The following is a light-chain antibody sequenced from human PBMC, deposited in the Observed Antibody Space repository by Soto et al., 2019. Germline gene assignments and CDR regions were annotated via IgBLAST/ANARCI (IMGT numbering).Light chain of an antibody. J-gene: IGKJ4*01. CDR1: QSVSSSY. V-gene: IGKV3-20*01. CDR3: QQYGSSLLT. Sequence: EIVLTQSPGTLSLSPGERATLSCRASQSVSSSYLAWYQQKPGQAPRLLIYGASSMATGIPDRFSGSGSGTDFTLTISRLEPEDLAVYYCQQYGSSLLTFGGGTTVQIK. CDR2: GAS.